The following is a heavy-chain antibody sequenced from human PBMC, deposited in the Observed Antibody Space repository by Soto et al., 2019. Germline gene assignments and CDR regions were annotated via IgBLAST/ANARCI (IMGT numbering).Heavy chain of an antibody. J-gene: IGHJ5*02. CDR2: ISGSGGST. CDR3: AKIRRVRVVIVVGNWFDP. Sequence: EVQLLESGGGLVQPGGSLRLSCAASGFTFSSYAMSWVRQAPGKGLEWVSAISGSGGSTYYADSVKGRFTIYRDISKNTLYLQMNSLRAEDTAVYYCAKIRRVRVVIVVGNWFDPWGQGTLVTVSS. V-gene: IGHV3-23*01. D-gene: IGHD3-10*01. CDR1: GFTFSSYA.